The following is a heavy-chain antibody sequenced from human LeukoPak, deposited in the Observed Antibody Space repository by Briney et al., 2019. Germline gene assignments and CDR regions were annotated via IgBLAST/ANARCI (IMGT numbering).Heavy chain of an antibody. CDR1: GGSISSYY. CDR2: IYYSGST. V-gene: IGHV4-59*08. J-gene: IGHJ3*02. CDR3: ARLTYYSAFDI. D-gene: IGHD3-10*01. Sequence: PSETLSLTCTVSGGSISSYYWSWIRQPPGKGQEWIGYIYYSGSTNYNPSLKSRVTISVDTSKNQFSLKLSSVTAADTAVYYCARLTYYSAFDIWGQGTMVTVSS.